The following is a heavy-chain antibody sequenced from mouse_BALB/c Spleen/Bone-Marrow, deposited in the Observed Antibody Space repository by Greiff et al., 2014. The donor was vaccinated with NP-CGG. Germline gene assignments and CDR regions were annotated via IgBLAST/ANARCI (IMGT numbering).Heavy chain of an antibody. CDR3: ARMGDYSYYFDY. Sequence: VQLQQSGAELVRPGSSVKISCKASGYAFSSYWMNWVKQRPGQGLEWIGQIYPGDGDTNYNGKFKGKATLTADKSPSTAYIQLSSLTSEDSAVYFCARMGDYSYYFDYWGQGTTLTVSS. D-gene: IGHD1-1*01. J-gene: IGHJ2*01. V-gene: IGHV1-80*01. CDR2: IYPGDGDT. CDR1: GYAFSSYW.